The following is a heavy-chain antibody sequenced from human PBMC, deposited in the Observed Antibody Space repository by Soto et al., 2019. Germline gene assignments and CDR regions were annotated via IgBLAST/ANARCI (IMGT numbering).Heavy chain of an antibody. D-gene: IGHD2-2*01. CDR3: ASPRVGIVVVPSADLGYYYGMDV. J-gene: IGHJ6*02. CDR2: IIPIFGTA. V-gene: IGHV1-69*06. Sequence: SVKVSCKASGGTFSSYAISWVRQAPGQGLEWMGGIIPIFGTANYAQKFQGRVTITADKSTSTAYMELSSLRSEDTAVYYCASPRVGIVVVPSADLGYYYGMDVWRQRTTVTVSS. CDR1: GGTFSSYA.